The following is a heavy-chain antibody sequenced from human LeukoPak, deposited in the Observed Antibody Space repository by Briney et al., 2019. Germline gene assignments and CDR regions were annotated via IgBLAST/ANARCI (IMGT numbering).Heavy chain of an antibody. Sequence: ASVKVSCKASGYSFTSHYMHWVRQAPGQGPGWLGLINPSGSSTLYAQKFQGRVTMTRDMSTTTDYMELSSLRSEDTAVYYCARDNSVGDVAWWFDPWGQGTLVTVSS. D-gene: IGHD1-26*01. CDR3: ARDNSVGDVAWWFDP. V-gene: IGHV1-46*01. CDR2: INPSGSST. CDR1: GYSFTSHY. J-gene: IGHJ5*02.